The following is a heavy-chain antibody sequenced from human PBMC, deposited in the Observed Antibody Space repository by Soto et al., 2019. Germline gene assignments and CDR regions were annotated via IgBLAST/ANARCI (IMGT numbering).Heavy chain of an antibody. J-gene: IGHJ4*02. CDR2: SCYSGST. D-gene: IGHD2-15*01. V-gene: IGHV4-59*08. CDR1: GDSITSYC. CDR3: ATHLPGRVSGQGY. Sequence: QVQLQESGPGLVKPSETLSLTCTVSGDSITSYCWCWIRQPPEKGLEWIGQSCYSGSTTYNPSLTSHVTIALDTSKNKFSRTLISVTAAHTAVYYCATHLPGRVSGQGYWGQGTLVTVSS.